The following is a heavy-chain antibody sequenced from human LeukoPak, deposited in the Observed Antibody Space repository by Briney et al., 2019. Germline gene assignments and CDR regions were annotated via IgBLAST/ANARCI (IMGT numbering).Heavy chain of an antibody. D-gene: IGHD6-13*01. Sequence: PSETLSLTCTVSGGSISSYYWSWIRQPAGKGLEWIGRIYTSGSTNYNPSLKSRVTMSVDTSKNQFSLKLSSVTAADTAVYYCARDGSSSWYGEWFDPWGQGTLVTVSS. CDR1: GGSISSYY. V-gene: IGHV4-4*07. CDR3: ARDGSSSWYGEWFDP. CDR2: IYTSGST. J-gene: IGHJ5*02.